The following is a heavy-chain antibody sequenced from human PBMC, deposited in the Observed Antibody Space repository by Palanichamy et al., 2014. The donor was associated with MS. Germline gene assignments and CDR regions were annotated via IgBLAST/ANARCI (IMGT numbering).Heavy chain of an antibody. D-gene: IGHD3-10*01. CDR2: IYYTGST. Sequence: QVQVLESGPGLVKPSETLSLSCTVSGGSITYYYWSWIRQSPGKGLEWIGYIYYTGSTNYNPSLNSRVTISLDTSISQFSLELNSVTAADTAVYYCARGPGEEDAFDIWGQGTMVTVSS. J-gene: IGHJ3*02. V-gene: IGHV4-59*01. CDR1: GGSITYYY. CDR3: ARGPGEEDAFDI.